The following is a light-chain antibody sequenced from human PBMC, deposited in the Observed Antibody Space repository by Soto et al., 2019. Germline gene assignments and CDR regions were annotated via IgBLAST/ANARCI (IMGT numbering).Light chain of an antibody. CDR2: DAS. CDR1: QSISSSH. V-gene: IGKV3-20*01. Sequence: EIVLTLSPGTLSLSPGERVTLSCRASQSISSSHLAWYQQRPGQAPRLLIYDASNRATGISDRFTGSGSGTDFTLTITRLEPEDFAVYYCQQYHSSPRTFCQGTKVDI. J-gene: IGKJ1*01. CDR3: QQYHSSPRT.